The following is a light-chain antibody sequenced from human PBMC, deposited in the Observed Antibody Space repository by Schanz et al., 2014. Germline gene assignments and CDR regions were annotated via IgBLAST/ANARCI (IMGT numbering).Light chain of an antibody. Sequence: DVQMTQSPSTLSASVGDRVTITCRASQSIGTWLAWYQQKPGKVPKLLIYDGSTLESGVSSRFSGSGSGTDFTLTISSLQPEDFATYYCQQYNSYPLTFGQGTKVEIK. CDR1: QSIGTW. V-gene: IGKV1-5*01. CDR2: DGS. CDR3: QQYNSYPLT. J-gene: IGKJ1*01.